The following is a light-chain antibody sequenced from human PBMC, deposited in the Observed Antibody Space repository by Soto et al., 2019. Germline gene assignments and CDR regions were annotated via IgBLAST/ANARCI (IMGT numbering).Light chain of an antibody. CDR3: QQRSKWPRT. Sequence: EIVLTQSPATLSLSPGERATLSCRASQSVSSYLAWYQQKPGQAPRLLIYDASNRATGIPARFSGSGSGTDFTLTISSLEPEDFAVYYCQQRSKWPRTFGQGTKVEIQ. V-gene: IGKV3-11*01. J-gene: IGKJ1*01. CDR1: QSVSSY. CDR2: DAS.